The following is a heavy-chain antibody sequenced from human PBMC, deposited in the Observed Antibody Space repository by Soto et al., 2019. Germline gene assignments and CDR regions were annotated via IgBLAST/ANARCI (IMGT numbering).Heavy chain of an antibody. D-gene: IGHD2-21*02. Sequence: QVQLVRSGAEEKKPGASVKVSCKASGYTFTSYAMHWVRQAPGQRLEWMGWINAGNGNTKYSQKFQGRVTITRDTSASTAYMELSSLRSEDTAVYYCERSVVVVTALDYWGQVTLATVSS. CDR2: INAGNGNT. J-gene: IGHJ4*02. V-gene: IGHV1-3*05. CDR1: GYTFTSYA. CDR3: ERSVVVVTALDY.